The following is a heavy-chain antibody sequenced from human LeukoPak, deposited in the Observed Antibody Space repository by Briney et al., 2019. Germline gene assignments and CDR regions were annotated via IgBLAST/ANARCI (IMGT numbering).Heavy chain of an antibody. CDR3: ARGGPNSEYQPLSEYYYYMDV. D-gene: IGHD2-2*01. V-gene: IGHV1-69*01. J-gene: IGHJ6*03. Sequence: SSVKVSCKASGGTFSSYAISWVRQAPGQGLEWMGGIIPIFGTANYAQEFQGRVTITADESTSTAYMELSSLRSEDTAVYYCARGGPNSEYQPLSEYYYYMDVWGKGTTVTVSS. CDR1: GGTFSSYA. CDR2: IIPIFGTA.